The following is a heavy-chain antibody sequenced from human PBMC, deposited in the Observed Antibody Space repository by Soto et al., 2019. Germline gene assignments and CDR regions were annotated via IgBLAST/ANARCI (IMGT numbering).Heavy chain of an antibody. D-gene: IGHD3-3*01. Sequence: GGSLRLSCAASGFTFSSYWMSWVRQAPGKGLEWVANIKQDGSEKYYVDSVKGRFTISKDNAKNSLYLQMNSLRAEDTAVYYCAKGVGWSGYYSYYYYYMDVWGKGTTVTVSS. CDR1: GFTFSSYW. J-gene: IGHJ6*03. V-gene: IGHV3-7*03. CDR2: IKQDGSEK. CDR3: AKGVGWSGYYSYYYYYMDV.